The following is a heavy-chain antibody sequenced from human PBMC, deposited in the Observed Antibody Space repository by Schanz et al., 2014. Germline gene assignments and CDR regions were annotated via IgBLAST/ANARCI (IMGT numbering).Heavy chain of an antibody. J-gene: IGHJ3*01. V-gene: IGHV1-46*01. Sequence: QLMQSGSEVRKPGASVKVSCKASGYTFTTYYIHWVRQAPGQGLEWIGKINPSSGTTRIAQNFQGRLTVTRDTSTTTVYMELRGLRSDDTAVYYCARETTIITGGAFDVWGQGTMVTGSS. D-gene: IGHD3-9*01. CDR3: ARETTIITGGAFDV. CDR2: INPSSGTT. CDR1: GYTFTTYY.